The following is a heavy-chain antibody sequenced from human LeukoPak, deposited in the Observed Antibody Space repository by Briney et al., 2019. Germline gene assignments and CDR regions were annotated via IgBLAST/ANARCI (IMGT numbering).Heavy chain of an antibody. D-gene: IGHD3-22*01. CDR3: ARVGWAIVGGSGWFDP. J-gene: IGHJ5*02. CDR2: IHVSEAT. CDR1: GGSISSSY. V-gene: IGHV4-4*07. Sequence: SETLSLTCTVSGGSISSSYWSWLRQSAGKGLEWIGRIHVSEATSNNPSLKSRVAMSLDTSKNRFSLNLTSVTAADTAVYYCARVGWAIVGGSGWFDPWGQGTLVTVSS.